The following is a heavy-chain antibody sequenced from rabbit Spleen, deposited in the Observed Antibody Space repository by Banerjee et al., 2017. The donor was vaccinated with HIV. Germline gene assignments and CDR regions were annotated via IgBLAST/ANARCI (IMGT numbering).Heavy chain of an antibody. D-gene: IGHD6-1*01. Sequence: QQQLEESGGGLVKPGASLTLTCKASGFSFSSGYYICWVRQAPGKRLEWIACIYTSSGRTDYASWVNGRFTISKTSSTTVTLQMTSLTAADTATYFCARGYGDYGYALDLWGQGTLVTVS. CDR2: IYTSSGRT. J-gene: IGHJ3*01. CDR1: GFSFSSGYY. CDR3: ARGYGDYGYALDL. V-gene: IGHV1S45*01.